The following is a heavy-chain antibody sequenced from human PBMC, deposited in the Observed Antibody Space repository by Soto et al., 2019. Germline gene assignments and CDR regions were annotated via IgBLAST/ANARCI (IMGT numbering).Heavy chain of an antibody. CDR2: ISYDGSNK. CDR3: AKDIGISGWYWSATLDS. D-gene: IGHD6-13*01. Sequence: QVQLVESGGGVVQPGRSLRLSCAASGFAFSSYGMHWVRQAPGKGLEWVAVISYDGSNKYYADSVKGRFTISRDNSKNTLYPQMNSLRAEDTAVYYCAKDIGISGWYWSATLDSWGQGTLFTVSS. V-gene: IGHV3-30*18. J-gene: IGHJ4*02. CDR1: GFAFSSYG.